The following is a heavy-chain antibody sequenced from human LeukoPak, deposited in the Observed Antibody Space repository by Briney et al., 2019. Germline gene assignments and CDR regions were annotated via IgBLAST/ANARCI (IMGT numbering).Heavy chain of an antibody. J-gene: IGHJ6*03. V-gene: IGHV3-21*01. D-gene: IGHD2-8*01. CDR2: ISGSSSYI. CDR3: ARVRGHGYNYYMDV. Sequence: KPGGSLRLSCAASGFTFSSYAMHWVRQAPGKGLEWVSSISGSSSYIYYADSVKGRFTISRDNAKNSLYLQMNSLRAEDTAVYYCARVRGHGYNYYMDVWGKGTTVTVSS. CDR1: GFTFSSYA.